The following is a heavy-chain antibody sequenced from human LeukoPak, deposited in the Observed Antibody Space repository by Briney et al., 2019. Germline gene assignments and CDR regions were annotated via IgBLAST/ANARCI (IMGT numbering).Heavy chain of an antibody. CDR2: INHSGST. CDR3: ARHGIECSSTNCYWATVRY. V-gene: IGHV4-34*01. J-gene: IGHJ4*02. Sequence: PSETLSLTCAVYGGSFSGYYWSWIRQPPGKGLEWIGEINHSGSTYYNPSLKSRVTISVDTSKNQFSLKLSSVTAVDTAVYYCARHGIECSSTNCYWATVRYWGQGTLVTVSS. CDR1: GGSFSGYY. D-gene: IGHD2-2*01.